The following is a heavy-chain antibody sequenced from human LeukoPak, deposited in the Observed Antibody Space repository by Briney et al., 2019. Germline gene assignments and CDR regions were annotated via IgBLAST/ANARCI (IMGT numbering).Heavy chain of an antibody. CDR2: ISSSSSYI. CDR1: GFTFSSYS. D-gene: IGHD4-17*01. J-gene: IGHJ4*02. CDR3: ARDLGYGDPFDY. V-gene: IGHV3-21*01. Sequence: PGGSLRLSCAASGFTFSSYSMNWVRQAPGKGLEWVSSISSSSSYIYYEDSVKGRFTISRDNAKNSLYLQMNSLRAEDTAVYYCARDLGYGDPFDYWGQGTLVTVSS.